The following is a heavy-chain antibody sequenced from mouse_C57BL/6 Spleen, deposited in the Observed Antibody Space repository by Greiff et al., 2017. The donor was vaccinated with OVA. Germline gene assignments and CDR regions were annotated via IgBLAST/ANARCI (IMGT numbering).Heavy chain of an antibody. CDR1: GYTFTSYW. CDR3: ARSRLLYAMDY. CDR2: IYPGSGST. Sequence: QVHVKQPGAELVKPGASVKMSCKASGYTFTSYWITWVKQRPGQGLEWIGDIYPGSGSTNYNEKFKSKATLTVDTSSSTAYMQLSSLTSEDSAVYYCARSRLLYAMDYWGQGTSVTVSS. D-gene: IGHD6-1*01. J-gene: IGHJ4*01. V-gene: IGHV1-55*01.